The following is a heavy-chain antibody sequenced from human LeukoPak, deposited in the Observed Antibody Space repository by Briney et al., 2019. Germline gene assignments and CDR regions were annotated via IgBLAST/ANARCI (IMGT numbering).Heavy chain of an antibody. D-gene: IGHD1-1*01. CDR2: IYYSGST. Sequence: SETLSLTCTVSGGSISSSSYYWGWIRQPPGKGLEWIGSIYYSGSTYYNPSLKSRVTISVDTSKNQFSLKLSSVTAADTAVYYCARETDARLYYMDVWGKGTTVTVSS. J-gene: IGHJ6*03. CDR1: GGSISSSSYY. CDR3: ARETDARLYYMDV. V-gene: IGHV4-39*02.